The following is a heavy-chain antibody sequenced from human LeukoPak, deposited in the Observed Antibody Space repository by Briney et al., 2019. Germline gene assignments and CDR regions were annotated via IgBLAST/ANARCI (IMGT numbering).Heavy chain of an antibody. Sequence: PSETLSLTCTVSGVSISSGNYYWTWIRQHPGKGLEWIGYISYSGSTYYNPSLKSRVTLSVDTSENQFSLKLSSVTAADTAMYYCARIVVNRPYYGMDVWGQGTTVTVSS. V-gene: IGHV4-31*03. CDR2: ISYSGST. CDR1: GVSISSGNYY. D-gene: IGHD3-22*01. J-gene: IGHJ6*02. CDR3: ARIVVNRPYYGMDV.